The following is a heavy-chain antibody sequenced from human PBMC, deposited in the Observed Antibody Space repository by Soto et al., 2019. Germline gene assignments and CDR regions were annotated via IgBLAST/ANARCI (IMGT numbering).Heavy chain of an antibody. J-gene: IGHJ6*03. V-gene: IGHV1-3*01. Sequence: ASVKVSCKASGYTFTGYAMHWVRQAPGQRLEWMGWINAGNGNTKYSQKFQGRVTITRDTSASTAYMELSSLRSEDTAVYYCAREGLGYCSSTSCYAGIHMDVWGKGTTVTVSS. D-gene: IGHD2-2*01. CDR2: INAGNGNT. CDR1: GYTFTGYA. CDR3: AREGLGYCSSTSCYAGIHMDV.